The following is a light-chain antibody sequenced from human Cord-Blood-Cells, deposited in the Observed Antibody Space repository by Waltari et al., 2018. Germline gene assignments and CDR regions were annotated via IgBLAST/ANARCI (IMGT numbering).Light chain of an antibody. CDR1: KLGDTY. J-gene: IGLJ2*01. CDR3: QAWDSSTVV. V-gene: IGLV3-1*01. CDR2: QAS. Sequence: SYELTQPPSVSVSPGQTASITCSGDKLGDTYACWYQQKPGQSPVLVIYQASKRPSGIPERFSGSNSGNTATLTISGTQAMDEADYYCQAWDSSTVVFGGGTKLTVL.